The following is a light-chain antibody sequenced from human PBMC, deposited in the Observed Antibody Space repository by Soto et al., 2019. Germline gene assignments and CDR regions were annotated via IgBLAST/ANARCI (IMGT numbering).Light chain of an antibody. CDR3: QQSYSTPPYT. CDR2: AAS. CDR1: QSISND. Sequence: DIQMTQSPSSLSASVGDTVTITCRASQSISNDLYWYQQKPGKAPKRLIYAASTLQCGVPSRFSGSGSGTDFTLTISSLQPEECAPYYCQQSYSTPPYTVGQGTRLEIK. J-gene: IGKJ2*01. V-gene: IGKV1-39*01.